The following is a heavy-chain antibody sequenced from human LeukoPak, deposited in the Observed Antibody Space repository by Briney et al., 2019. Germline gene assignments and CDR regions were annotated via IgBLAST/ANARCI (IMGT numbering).Heavy chain of an antibody. V-gene: IGHV3-30*02. Sequence: TGGCLSLSCAASGFTFSTYDMRCVSQPPGEGREWVVFIRYDGTDTYYAASMKGRFTISRDNSKNTLYLEMNSLRPEYRAVYYCAKRGGSFIGYFDYWGQGTLVTVPS. D-gene: IGHD1-26*01. J-gene: IGHJ4*02. CDR2: IRYDGTDT. CDR3: AKRGGSFIGYFDY. CDR1: GFTFSTYD.